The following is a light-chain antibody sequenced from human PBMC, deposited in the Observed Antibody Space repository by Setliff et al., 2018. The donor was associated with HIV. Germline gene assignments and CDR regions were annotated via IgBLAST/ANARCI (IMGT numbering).Light chain of an antibody. CDR1: NIGRKS. V-gene: IGLV3-21*03. CDR2: DDS. Sequence: SYELTQPPSVSVAPGKTARITCGGNNIGRKSVHWYQQKPGRAPVLVVHDDSDRPSGIPERFSGSNSGNTATLTISRVEAGDEADYYCQVWDSSSDHPGVFGTGTKVTVL. CDR3: QVWDSSSDHPGV. J-gene: IGLJ1*01.